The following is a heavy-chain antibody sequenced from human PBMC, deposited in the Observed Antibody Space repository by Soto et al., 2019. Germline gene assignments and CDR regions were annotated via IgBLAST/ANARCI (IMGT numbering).Heavy chain of an antibody. CDR2: IYYSGST. CDR3: ARHYLTTVNNWFDP. V-gene: IGHV4-39*01. CDR1: GGSISSSSYY. D-gene: IGHD4-4*01. J-gene: IGHJ5*02. Sequence: PSETLSLTCTVSGGSISSSSYYWGWIRQPPGKGLEWLGSIYYSGSTYYSPSLKRRVTMSVDASKNQFSLKLSSVTAADTAVYYCARHYLTTVNNWFDPWGQGTLVTVSS.